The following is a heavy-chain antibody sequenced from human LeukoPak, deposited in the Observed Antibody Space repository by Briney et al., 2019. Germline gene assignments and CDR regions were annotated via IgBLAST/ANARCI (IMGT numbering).Heavy chain of an antibody. V-gene: IGHV3-74*01. CDR1: GFTFSSYW. D-gene: IGHD5-18*01. Sequence: GGSLRLSCAASGFTFSSYWMSWVRQAPGKGLVWVARISSEGGDPSYADAVKGRFTISRDNARNTMYLQMNSLRAEDTAVYYCARDMETADLDYWGQGILVTVSS. CDR2: ISSEGGDP. CDR3: ARDMETADLDY. J-gene: IGHJ4*02.